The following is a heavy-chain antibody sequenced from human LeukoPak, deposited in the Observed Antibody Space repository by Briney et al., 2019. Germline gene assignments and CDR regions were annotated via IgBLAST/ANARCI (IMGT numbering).Heavy chain of an antibody. J-gene: IGHJ6*02. CDR2: INTNTGNP. Sequence: ASVKVSCKASGYTFTSYAMNWVRQAPGQGLEWMGWINTNTGNPTYAQGFTGRFVFSLDTSVSTAYLQISSPKAEDTAVYYCARALYYYDSSSYGYYYYYYGMDVWGQGTTVTVSS. D-gene: IGHD3-22*01. CDR1: GYTFTSYA. V-gene: IGHV7-4-1*02. CDR3: ARALYYYDSSSYGYYYYYYGMDV.